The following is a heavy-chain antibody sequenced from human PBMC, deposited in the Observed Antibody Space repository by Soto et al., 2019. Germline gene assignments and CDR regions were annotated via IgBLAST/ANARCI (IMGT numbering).Heavy chain of an antibody. CDR1: GYTFTSYY. J-gene: IGHJ6*03. Sequence: QVQLVQSGAEVKKPGASVKVSCKASGYTFTSYYMHWVRQAPGQGLEWMGIINPSGGSTSYAQKCQGRVTMTRDTSTSTVYMELSSLRSEDTAVYYCARDPIAARLGYYYYMDVWGKGTTVTVSS. CDR2: INPSGGST. D-gene: IGHD6-6*01. V-gene: IGHV1-46*03. CDR3: ARDPIAARLGYYYYMDV.